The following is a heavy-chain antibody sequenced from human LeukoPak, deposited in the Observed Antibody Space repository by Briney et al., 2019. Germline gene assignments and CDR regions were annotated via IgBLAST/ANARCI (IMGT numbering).Heavy chain of an antibody. V-gene: IGHV4-39*01. J-gene: IGHJ4*02. CDR3: ARLALVRRFDY. CDR2: IYYSGST. D-gene: IGHD6-6*01. Sequence: SETLSLTCTVSGGSISSSSYHWGWIRQPPGKGLEWIGSIYYSGSTYYNPSLKSRVTISVDTSKNQFSLKLSSVTAADTAVYYCARLALVRRFDYWGQGTLVTVSS. CDR1: GGSISSSSYH.